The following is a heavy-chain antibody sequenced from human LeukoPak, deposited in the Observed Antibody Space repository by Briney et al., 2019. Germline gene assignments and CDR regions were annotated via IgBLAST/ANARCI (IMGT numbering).Heavy chain of an antibody. CDR2: IYPGDSDT. D-gene: IGHD6-19*01. J-gene: IGHJ4*02. CDR1: GYSFTSYW. CDR3: ARQTLGWYVDY. V-gene: IGHV5-51*01. Sequence: GEPLNISCKASGYSFTSYWIGWVRQMPGKVLEWVGIIYPGDSDTRYSPSFQGQVTISADKSISTAYLQWSSLKASDTAMYYCARQTLGWYVDYWGQGALVTVSS.